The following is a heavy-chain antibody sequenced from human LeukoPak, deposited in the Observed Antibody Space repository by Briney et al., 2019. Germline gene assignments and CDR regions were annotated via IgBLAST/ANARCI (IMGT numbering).Heavy chain of an antibody. D-gene: IGHD2-15*01. CDR1: GFTFSSYW. CDR2: IKQDGSEK. Sequence: GGSLRLSCAASGFTFSSYWMSWVRQAPGKGLEWVANIKQDGSEKYYVDSVKGRFTLSRDNAKNSLYLQMNSLRAEDTAVYYCAREAARVVAAHFDYWGQGTLVTVSS. CDR3: AREAARVVAAHFDY. V-gene: IGHV3-7*03. J-gene: IGHJ4*02.